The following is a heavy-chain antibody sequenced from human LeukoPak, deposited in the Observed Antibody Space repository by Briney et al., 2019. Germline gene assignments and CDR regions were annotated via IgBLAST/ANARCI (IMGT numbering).Heavy chain of an antibody. CDR2: IYYSGST. V-gene: IGHV4-59*01. J-gene: IGHJ6*02. D-gene: IGHD3-22*01. CDR1: GGSISSYY. Sequence: PSETLSLTCTVSGGSISSYYWSWIRQPPGKGLEWIGYIYYSGSTSYNPSLKSRVTISVDTSKNQFSLKLSSVTAADTAVYYCARGSYYYDSSGYYYYYYGMDVWGQGTTVTVSS. CDR3: ARGSYYYDSSGYYYYYYGMDV.